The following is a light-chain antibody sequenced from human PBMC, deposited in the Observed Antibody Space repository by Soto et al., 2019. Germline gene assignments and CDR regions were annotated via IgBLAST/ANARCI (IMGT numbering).Light chain of an antibody. V-gene: IGKV3-11*01. CDR3: QQVDSYPRT. CDR1: QSVSSY. J-gene: IGKJ3*01. CDR2: DAS. Sequence: EIVLTQSPATLSLSPGERATLSCRASQSVSSYLVWYQQKPGQAPRLLIYDASSRAAGIPDRFSGSGSGTDFTLTISSLEPEDFAVYYCQQVDSYPRTFGPGTTVEI.